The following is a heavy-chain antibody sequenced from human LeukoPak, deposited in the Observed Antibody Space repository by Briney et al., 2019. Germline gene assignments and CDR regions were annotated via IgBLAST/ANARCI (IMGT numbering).Heavy chain of an antibody. CDR3: ARDGHGYSYGYYRTENWFDP. V-gene: IGHV4-30-4*01. Sequence: SETLSLTCTVSGGSISSGDYYWSWIRQPPGKGLEWIGYIYYSGSTYYNPSLKSRVTISVDTSKNQFSLKLSSVTAADTAVYYCARDGHGYSYGYYRTENWFDPWGQGTLVTVSS. D-gene: IGHD5-18*01. J-gene: IGHJ5*02. CDR1: GGSISSGDYY. CDR2: IYYSGST.